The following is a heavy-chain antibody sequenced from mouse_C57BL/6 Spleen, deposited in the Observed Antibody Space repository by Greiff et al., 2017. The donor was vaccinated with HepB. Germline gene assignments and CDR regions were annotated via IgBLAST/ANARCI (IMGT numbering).Heavy chain of an antibody. Sequence: QVHVKQSGAELVKPGASVKLSCKASGYTFTSYWMHWVKQRPGQGLEWIGMIHPNSGSTNYNEKFTSKATLTVDKSSSTAYMQLSSLTSEDSAVYYCARGGPWFAYWGQGTLVTVSA. CDR3: ARGGPWFAY. V-gene: IGHV1-64*01. CDR1: GYTFTSYW. J-gene: IGHJ3*01. CDR2: IHPNSGST.